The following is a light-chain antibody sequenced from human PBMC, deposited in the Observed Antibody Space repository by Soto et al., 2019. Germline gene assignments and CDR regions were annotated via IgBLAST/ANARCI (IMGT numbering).Light chain of an antibody. J-gene: IGKJ1*01. V-gene: IGKV3-11*01. Sequence: EIVLTQSPATLSLSPGERATLSCRASQSVSSYLAWYQQKPGQAPRLLIYDSSNRATGIPARFGGSGSGTDFTLTISSLEPEDFAVYYCQQRSNWPPKFGQGTKV. CDR2: DSS. CDR3: QQRSNWPPK. CDR1: QSVSSY.